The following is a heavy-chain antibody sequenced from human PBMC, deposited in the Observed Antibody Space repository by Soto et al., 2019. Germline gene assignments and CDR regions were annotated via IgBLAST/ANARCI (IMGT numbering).Heavy chain of an antibody. CDR3: ASERSSSKRCDP. Sequence: QVQLVQSGAEVKKPGASVKVSCKASGYTFTSYDINCVRQATGQGLEWMGWMNPNSGNTGYAQKFQGRVTMTTNTSMSTDYMELRSLRSEDTAVYYCASERSSSKRCDPWGQGTLVTVSS. CDR1: GYTFTSYD. D-gene: IGHD6-6*01. CDR2: MNPNSGNT. J-gene: IGHJ5*02. V-gene: IGHV1-8*01.